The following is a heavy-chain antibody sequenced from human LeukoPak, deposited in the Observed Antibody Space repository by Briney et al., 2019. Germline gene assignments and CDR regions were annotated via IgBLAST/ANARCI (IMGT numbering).Heavy chain of an antibody. CDR2: ISYDGSNK. J-gene: IGHJ4*02. CDR1: GLTFSSYG. Sequence: GRSLRLSCAASGLTFSSYGMHRVRQAPGKGLGWVAVISYDGSNKYYADSVKGRFTISRDNSKNTLYLQMNSLRAEDTAVYYCAKDGYSSSWWTYYFDYWGQGTLVTVSS. CDR3: AKDGYSSSWWTYYFDY. D-gene: IGHD6-13*01. V-gene: IGHV3-30*18.